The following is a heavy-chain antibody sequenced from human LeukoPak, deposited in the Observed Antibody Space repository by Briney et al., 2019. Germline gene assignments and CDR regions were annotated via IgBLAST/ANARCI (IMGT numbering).Heavy chain of an antibody. CDR2: INPNSGGT. CDR3: ARAIWSYCGGDCYSGVYFDY. J-gene: IGHJ4*02. V-gene: IGHV1-2*02. Sequence: ASVKVSCKASGYTFTGYYMHWVRQAPGQGLEWMGWINPNSGGTNYAQKFQGRVTMTRDTSISTADMELSRLRSDDTAVYYCARAIWSYCGGDCYSGVYFDYWGQGTLVTVSS. D-gene: IGHD2-21*01. CDR1: GYTFTGYY.